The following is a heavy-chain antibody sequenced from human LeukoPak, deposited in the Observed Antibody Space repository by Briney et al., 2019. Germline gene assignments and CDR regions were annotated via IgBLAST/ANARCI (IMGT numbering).Heavy chain of an antibody. J-gene: IGHJ4*02. Sequence: SETLSLTCAVSGGSISSSNWWSWVRQPPGKGLEWIGEIYHSGSTNYNPSLKSRVTISVDKSKNQFSLKLSSVTAADTAVYYCARGKGYSGNWYPYFDYWGQGALVTVSS. D-gene: IGHD1-26*01. CDR2: IYHSGST. V-gene: IGHV4-4*02. CDR3: ARGKGYSGNWYPYFDY. CDR1: GGSISSSNW.